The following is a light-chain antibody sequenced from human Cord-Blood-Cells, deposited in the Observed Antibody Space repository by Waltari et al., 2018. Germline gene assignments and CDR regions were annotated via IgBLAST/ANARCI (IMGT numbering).Light chain of an antibody. V-gene: IGLV1-44*01. Sequence: QSVLTLPPSASRTPGQRFTLSRSGSSSHIGMNTANCDQQLPGTAPKLLIYSNNQRPSGVPDGFSGSKSGTSASLAISGLQAEGEADYYCAAWDDSLNGWVFGGGTKLTVL. CDR3: AAWDDSLNGWV. J-gene: IGLJ3*02. CDR1: SSHIGMNT. CDR2: SNN.